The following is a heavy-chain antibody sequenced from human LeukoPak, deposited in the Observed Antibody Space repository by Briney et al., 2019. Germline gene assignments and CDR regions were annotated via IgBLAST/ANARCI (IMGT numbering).Heavy chain of an antibody. Sequence: ASVKVSCKASGYTFTNYYIHWVRQAPGQGLEWMGRINPNNVGTNYAQKFQGSVTMARETSISTAYMELSGLTSDDTAIYYCAITVVENAFDIWGQGTMVIVSS. D-gene: IGHD4-23*01. CDR2: INPNNVGT. CDR3: AITVVENAFDI. V-gene: IGHV1-2*06. CDR1: GYTFTNYY. J-gene: IGHJ3*02.